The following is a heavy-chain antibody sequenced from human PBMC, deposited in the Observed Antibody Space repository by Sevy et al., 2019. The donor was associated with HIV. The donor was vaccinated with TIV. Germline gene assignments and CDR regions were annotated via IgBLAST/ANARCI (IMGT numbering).Heavy chain of an antibody. Sequence: GGYLRLSCAASGFTFSSYSMNWVRQAPGKGLEWVSSISSSSSYIYYADSVKGRFTISRDNAKNSLYLQMNSLRAEDTAVYYCASGIASAGTPDAFDIWGQGTMVTVSS. D-gene: IGHD6-13*01. CDR3: ASGIASAGTPDAFDI. CDR1: GFTFSSYS. J-gene: IGHJ3*02. V-gene: IGHV3-21*01. CDR2: ISSSSSYI.